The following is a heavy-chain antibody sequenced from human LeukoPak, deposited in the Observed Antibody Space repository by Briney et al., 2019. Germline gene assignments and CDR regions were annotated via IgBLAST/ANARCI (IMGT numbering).Heavy chain of an antibody. Sequence: AGGSLRLSFAASGFTFSSYGMHWVRQAPGKGLEWVAFIRYDGSNKYYADSVKGRFTISRDNSKNTLYLQMNSLRAEDTAVYYCAKGARLRWPQGYYYYMDVWGKGTTVTVSS. J-gene: IGHJ6*03. CDR3: AKGARLRWPQGYYYYMDV. CDR1: GFTFSSYG. D-gene: IGHD4-23*01. CDR2: IRYDGSNK. V-gene: IGHV3-30*02.